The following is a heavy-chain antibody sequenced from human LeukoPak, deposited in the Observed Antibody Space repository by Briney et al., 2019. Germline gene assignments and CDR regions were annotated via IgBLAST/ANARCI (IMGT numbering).Heavy chain of an antibody. V-gene: IGHV1-69*01. J-gene: IGHJ4*02. Sequence: REASVKVSCKASGGTFSSYAISWVRQAPGQGLEWMGGIIPIFGTANYAQKFQGRVTITADESTSTAYMELSSLRSEDTAVYYCARSAITYPPDDFWSGYYHDYWGQGTLVTVSS. CDR2: IIPIFGTA. CDR3: ARSAITYPPDDFWSGYYHDY. D-gene: IGHD3-3*01. CDR1: GGTFSSYA.